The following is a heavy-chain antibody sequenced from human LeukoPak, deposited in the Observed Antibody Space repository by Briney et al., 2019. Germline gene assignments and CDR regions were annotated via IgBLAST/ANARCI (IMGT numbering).Heavy chain of an antibody. CDR3: VREGGRRLDP. CDR1: GESVSTNVAA. Sequence: SQTLSLTFAISGESVSTNVAAWNWIRQSPSRGLEWLGRTYYTSKWYNDYVVSLKSRISINPDTAKNQISLQLKSVTPEDTAVYYCVREGGRRLDPWGQGTLVTVSS. CDR2: TYYTSKWYN. V-gene: IGHV6-1*01. J-gene: IGHJ5*02.